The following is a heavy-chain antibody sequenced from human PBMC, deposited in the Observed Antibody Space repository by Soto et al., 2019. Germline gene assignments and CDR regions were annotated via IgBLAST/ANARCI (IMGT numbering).Heavy chain of an antibody. CDR1: GFTFSSYA. D-gene: IGHD3-10*01. Sequence: EVQLLESGGGLVQPGGSLRLSCAASGFTFSSYAMSWVRQAPGKGPEWVSTISGSGGSTYYADSVKGRFTISRDTSKTTMYLQMNSLRAEDTAVYYCAKVFTGDLLSSRHFDFWGQGTLVTVSS. J-gene: IGHJ4*02. V-gene: IGHV3-23*01. CDR2: ISGSGGST. CDR3: AKVFTGDLLSSRHFDF.